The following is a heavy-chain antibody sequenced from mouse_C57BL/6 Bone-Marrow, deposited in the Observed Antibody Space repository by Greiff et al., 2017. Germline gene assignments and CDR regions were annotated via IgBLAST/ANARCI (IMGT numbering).Heavy chain of an antibody. CDR2: SYPRSGNT. CDR1: GYTFTSYG. V-gene: IGHV1-81*01. CDR3: ARLGGFRAMDY. Sequence: QVQLQQSGAELARPGASVKLSCKASGYTFTSYGISWVKQRTGQGLEWIGESYPRSGNTYYNEKFKGKSTLTADKSSSTAYMELRSLTSEDSAVYFCARLGGFRAMDYWGQGTSVTVSS. J-gene: IGHJ4*01.